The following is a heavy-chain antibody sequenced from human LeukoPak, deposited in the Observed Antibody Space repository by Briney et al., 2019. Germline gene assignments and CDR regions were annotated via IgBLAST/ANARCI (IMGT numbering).Heavy chain of an antibody. CDR2: MYYSGST. CDR1: GGSISSYY. V-gene: IGHV4-59*01. D-gene: IGHD3-16*01. J-gene: IGHJ6*03. Sequence: SETLSPTCTVSGGSISSYYWSWIRQPPGKGLEWIGYMYYSGSTNYNPSLKSRVTISVDTSKNQFSLKLSSVTAADTAVYYCARGARYYYYMDVWGKGTTVTVSS. CDR3: ARGARYYYYMDV.